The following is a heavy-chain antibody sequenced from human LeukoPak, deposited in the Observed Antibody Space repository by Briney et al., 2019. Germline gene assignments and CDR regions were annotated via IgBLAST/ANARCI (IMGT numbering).Heavy chain of an antibody. CDR3: ARGGYCSSTSCYKRLYYYGMDV. Sequence: PSETLSLTCTVSGGSISSYFWSWIRQPPGKGLEWIGYISYSGRTNYNPSLKSRVTISADTSKNQFSLKLSSVTAADTAVYYCARGGYCSSTSCYKRLYYYGMDVWGQGTTVTVSS. J-gene: IGHJ6*02. CDR2: ISYSGRT. D-gene: IGHD2-2*02. CDR1: GGSISSYF. V-gene: IGHV4-59*12.